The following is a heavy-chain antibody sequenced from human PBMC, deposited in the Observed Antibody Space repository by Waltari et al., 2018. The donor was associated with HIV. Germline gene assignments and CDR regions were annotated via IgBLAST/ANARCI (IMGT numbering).Heavy chain of an antibody. Sequence: EVQLVESGGGLVQPGGSLRLSCAASGFAFSDHHMDWVRQAPGKGLEWVGRARDTADSYFTQYAASVKGRFTISRDDSKNSLFLERSNMRSEDTAVYYCYRFGGDLWGQGTLVTVSS. CDR1: GFAFSDHH. V-gene: IGHV3-72*01. J-gene: IGHJ5*02. CDR2: ARDTADSYFT. D-gene: IGHD3-16*01. CDR3: YRFGGDL.